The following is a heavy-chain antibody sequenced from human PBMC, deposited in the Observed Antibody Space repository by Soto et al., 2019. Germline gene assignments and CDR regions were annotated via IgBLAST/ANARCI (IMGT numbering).Heavy chain of an antibody. Sequence: EVQLVESGGGLVKPGGSLRLSCAASGFTFSSYSMNWVRQAPGKGLEWVSSISSSSSYIYYADSVKGRFTISRDNAKNSLYLQMNSLRAEDTAVYYCARACLELEAWYFDLWGRGTLVTVSS. CDR3: ARACLELEAWYFDL. J-gene: IGHJ2*01. D-gene: IGHD1-7*01. CDR1: GFTFSSYS. CDR2: ISSSSSYI. V-gene: IGHV3-21*01.